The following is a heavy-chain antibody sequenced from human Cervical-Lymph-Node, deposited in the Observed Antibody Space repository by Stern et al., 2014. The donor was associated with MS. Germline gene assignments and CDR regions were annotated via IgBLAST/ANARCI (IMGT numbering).Heavy chain of an antibody. J-gene: IGHJ3*02. D-gene: IGHD2-15*01. Sequence: QVQLQESGPGLVKPSETLSLTCTVSGGSITTHYWSWIRQPPGKGLQWIGYIYHTGSTSYNPSLKSRVTISADTSKHQLSLNLHSLTAADMAVYYCARQGVGTAYWVAAFDIWGQGTMVTVAS. V-gene: IGHV4-59*08. CDR2: IYHTGST. CDR3: ARQGVGTAYWVAAFDI. CDR1: GGSITTHY.